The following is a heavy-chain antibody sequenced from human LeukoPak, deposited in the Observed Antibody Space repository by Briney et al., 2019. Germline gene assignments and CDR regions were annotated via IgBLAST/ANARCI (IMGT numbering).Heavy chain of an antibody. CDR2: ISSSSTYI. CDR1: GFTFSTYT. CDR3: ARDEVYGEQYYFDY. J-gene: IGHJ4*02. D-gene: IGHD4/OR15-4a*01. V-gene: IGHV3-21*01. Sequence: GGSLRLSCAASGFTFSTYTMNWVRQAPGKGLEWVSSISSSSTYIYYADSVKGRFTISRDNAKNSLYLQMNSLRAEDTAVYYCARDEVYGEQYYFDYWGREPWSPSPQ.